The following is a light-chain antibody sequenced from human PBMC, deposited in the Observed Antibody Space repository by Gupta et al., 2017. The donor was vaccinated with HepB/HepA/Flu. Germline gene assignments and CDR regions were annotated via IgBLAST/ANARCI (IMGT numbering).Light chain of an antibody. CDR1: SSNIGSNT. J-gene: IGLJ2*01. Sequence: QSVLTQPPSASGTPGQRVTTSCSGSSSNIGSNTVNWYQQLPGTAPKLLIYSNNQRPSGVPDRFSASKSGTSASLAISGLQSEDEADYYCAAWDDSLNGPVFGGGTKLTVL. CDR2: SNN. CDR3: AAWDDSLNGPV. V-gene: IGLV1-44*01.